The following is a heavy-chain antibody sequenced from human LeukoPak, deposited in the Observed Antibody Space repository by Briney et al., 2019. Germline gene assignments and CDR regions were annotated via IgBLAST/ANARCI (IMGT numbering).Heavy chain of an antibody. V-gene: IGHV3-30*14. J-gene: IGHJ4*02. CDR3: ARDGYGGNSYFDY. CDR2: ISYDGSNK. D-gene: IGHD4-23*01. Sequence: QPGGSLRLSCAASGFTFSSYAMHWVRQAPGKGLEWVAVISYDGSNKYYADSVKGRFTISRDNSKNTLYLQMNSLRAEDTAVYYCARDGYGGNSYFDYWGQGTLVTVSS. CDR1: GFTFSSYA.